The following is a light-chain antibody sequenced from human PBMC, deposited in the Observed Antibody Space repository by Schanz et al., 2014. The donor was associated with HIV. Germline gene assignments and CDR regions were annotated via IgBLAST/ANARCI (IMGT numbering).Light chain of an antibody. CDR3: QQYGSSPRTLT. CDR2: GAS. CDR1: QSISRN. J-gene: IGKJ4*01. V-gene: IGKV3D-15*02. Sequence: EIVLTQSPATLSVSPGERATLSCRASQSISRNLAWYQQKPGQAPRLLIYGASTRATGIPDRFSGSGSGTDFTLTISSLQSEDFAVYYCQQYGSSPRTLTFGGGTKVEIK.